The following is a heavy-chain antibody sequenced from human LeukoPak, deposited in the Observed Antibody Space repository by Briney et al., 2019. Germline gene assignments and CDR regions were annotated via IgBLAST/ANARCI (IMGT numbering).Heavy chain of an antibody. J-gene: IGHJ4*02. CDR1: GGTFTGYY. CDR3: ARSPHILTGENFDY. D-gene: IGHD3-9*01. Sequence: ASVKVFCKPSGGTFTGYYIHWVRQAPGQGLEWMGWINPTSGGTNYAQKFQDRVTMTRDTSISTAYMEVGRLRSADTAVYYCARSPHILTGENFDYWGQGTLVTVSS. CDR2: INPTSGGT. V-gene: IGHV1-2*02.